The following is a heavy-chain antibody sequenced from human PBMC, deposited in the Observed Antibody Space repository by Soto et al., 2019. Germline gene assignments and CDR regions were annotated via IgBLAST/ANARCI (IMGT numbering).Heavy chain of an antibody. D-gene: IGHD6-13*01. V-gene: IGHV4-59*08. CDR1: GGSISSYY. Sequence: PSETLSLTCTVSGGSISSYYWSWIRQPPGKGLEWIGYIYYSGSTNYNPSLKSRVTISVDTSKNQFSLKLSSVTDADTAVYYCARSIAAAGFDPWGQGTLVTVSS. CDR3: ARSIAAAGFDP. CDR2: IYYSGST. J-gene: IGHJ5*02.